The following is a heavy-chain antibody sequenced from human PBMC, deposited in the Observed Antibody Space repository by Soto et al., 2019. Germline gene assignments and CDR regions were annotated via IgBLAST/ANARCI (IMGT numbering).Heavy chain of an antibody. Sequence: SETLSLTCAVYGGSFSSYFWTWIRQPPGQGLEWLVEINHSGSTNFNPSLKSRLTISMDTSKNQFSLQLNSVTAADTAVYYCTACIGGYYSGFDYWGQGTLVTVSS. CDR3: TACIGGYYSGFDY. CDR2: INHSGST. J-gene: IGHJ4*02. CDR1: GGSFSSYF. D-gene: IGHD2-15*01. V-gene: IGHV4-34*01.